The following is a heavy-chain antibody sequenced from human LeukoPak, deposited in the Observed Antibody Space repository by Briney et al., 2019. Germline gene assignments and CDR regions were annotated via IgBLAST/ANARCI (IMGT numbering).Heavy chain of an antibody. D-gene: IGHD6-6*01. CDR1: GGSFSGYY. CDR2: INHSGST. Sequence: SETLSHTCAVYGGSFSGYYWSWIRQPPGKGLEWIGEINHSGSTNYNPSLKSRVTISVDTSKNQFSLKLSSVTAADTAVYYCARDRPSTAPRRRRFDPWGQGTLVTVSS. V-gene: IGHV4-34*01. CDR3: ARDRPSTAPRRRRFDP. J-gene: IGHJ5*02.